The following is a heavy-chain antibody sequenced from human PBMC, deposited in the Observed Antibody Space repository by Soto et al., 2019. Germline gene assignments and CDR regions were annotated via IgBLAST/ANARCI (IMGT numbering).Heavy chain of an antibody. V-gene: IGHV4-59*08. CDR2: IYYSGST. CDR1: GGSISSYY. Sequence: SETLSLTCIVSGGSISSYYWSWIRQPPGKGLEWIGYIYYSGSTYYNPSLKSRVTISKDRSKNQFSLKLSSVTAADTAVYYCARRWGRTFDYWGQGTLVTVSS. D-gene: IGHD7-27*01. CDR3: ARRWGRTFDY. J-gene: IGHJ4*02.